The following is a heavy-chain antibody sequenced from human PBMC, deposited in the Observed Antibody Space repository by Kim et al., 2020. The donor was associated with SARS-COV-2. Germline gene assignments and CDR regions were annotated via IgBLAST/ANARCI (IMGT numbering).Heavy chain of an antibody. V-gene: IGHV4-34*01. CDR3: ASARGHGRGRGVIPLLGYYYYGMGV. J-gene: IGHJ6*02. Sequence: SETLSLTCAVYGGSFSGYYWSWIRQPPGKGMGWIGEINHSGSTNYNPSLKSRVTISVDTSKHQFSLKLSSVTAADTAVYYCASARGHGRGRGVIPLLGYYYYGMGVWGQETTLTVSS. CDR1: GGSFSGYY. CDR2: INHSGST. D-gene: IGHD3-10*01.